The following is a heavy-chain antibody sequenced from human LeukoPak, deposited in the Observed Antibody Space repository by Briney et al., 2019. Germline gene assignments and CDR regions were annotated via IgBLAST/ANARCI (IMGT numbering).Heavy chain of an antibody. Sequence: SETLSLTCTVSGGSISSYYWSWIRQPPGKGLEWIGYIYYSGSTNYNPSLKSRVTISVDTSKNQFSLKLSSVTAADTAVYYCARRTYYYDSSGYHTREYYFDYWGQGTLFTVSS. D-gene: IGHD3-22*01. CDR3: ARRTYYYDSSGYHTREYYFDY. J-gene: IGHJ4*02. CDR1: GGSISSYY. V-gene: IGHV4-59*08. CDR2: IYYSGST.